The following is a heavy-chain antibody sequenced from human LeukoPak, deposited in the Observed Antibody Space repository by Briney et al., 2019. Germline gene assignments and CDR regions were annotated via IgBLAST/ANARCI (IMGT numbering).Heavy chain of an antibody. D-gene: IGHD3-3*01. V-gene: IGHV4-59*01. CDR2: IYYSGST. Sequence: SETLSLTCTVSGGSISSYYWSWIRQPPGKGLEWIGYIYYSGSTNYNPSLKSRVTISVDTSKNQFSLKLSSVTAADTAVYYCARHDFWSGYSIDYWGQGTLVTVSS. CDR3: ARHDFWSGYSIDY. CDR1: GGSISSYY. J-gene: IGHJ4*02.